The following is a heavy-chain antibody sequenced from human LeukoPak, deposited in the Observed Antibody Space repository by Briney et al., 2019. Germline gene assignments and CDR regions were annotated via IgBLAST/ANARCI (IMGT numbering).Heavy chain of an antibody. CDR3: ARKPRAQYSTGWYTGYYYYMDG. CDR1: GGSFSGYY. Sequence: KPSETLSLTCAVYGGSFSGYYWSCIRQPPGKGLEWIGEINHSGSTNYNPSLKSRVTISVDTSKNQFSLKLCSVTAADTAVYYCARKPRAQYSTGWYTGYYYYMDGWGKGTPVTVSS. J-gene: IGHJ6*03. V-gene: IGHV4-34*01. D-gene: IGHD6-19*01. CDR2: INHSGST.